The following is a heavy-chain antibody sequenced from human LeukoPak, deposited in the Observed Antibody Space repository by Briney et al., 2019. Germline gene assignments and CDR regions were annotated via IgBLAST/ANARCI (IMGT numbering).Heavy chain of an antibody. D-gene: IGHD3-10*01. V-gene: IGHV1-2*02. CDR1: GYTFTGYY. CDR3: ARAPYGSGTMDV. CDR2: INPNSGGT. Sequence: ASVKVSCKASGYTFTGYYMHWVRQAPGQGLEWMGWINPNSGGTNYAQKFQGRVTMTRDMSISTAYMELSRLRSDDTAVYYCARAPYGSGTMDVWGKGTTVTVSS. J-gene: IGHJ6*03.